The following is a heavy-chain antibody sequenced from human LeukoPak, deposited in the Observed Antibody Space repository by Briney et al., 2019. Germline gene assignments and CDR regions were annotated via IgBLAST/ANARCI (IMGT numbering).Heavy chain of an antibody. Sequence: GGSLRLSCAASGFTFSIYAMSWVRQAPGKGLDWVSGVSGSAGSTHYADSVKGRFTISRDNSKNTLYLQMDSLRAEDTAVYYCAKGNDPMDYWGQGTLVTVSS. V-gene: IGHV3-23*01. J-gene: IGHJ4*02. CDR2: VSGSAGST. CDR1: GFTFSIYA. CDR3: AKGNDPMDY.